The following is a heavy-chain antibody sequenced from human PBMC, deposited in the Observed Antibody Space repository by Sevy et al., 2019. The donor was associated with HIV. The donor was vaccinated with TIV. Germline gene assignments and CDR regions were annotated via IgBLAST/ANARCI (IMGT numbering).Heavy chain of an antibody. J-gene: IGHJ4*02. Sequence: GGSLRLSCAASGFTFSGSAMHWVRQASGKGLEWVGRIRSKANSYATAYAASVKGRFTISRDDSKNTAYLQMNSLKTEDTAVYYCTRLGLTGENLRFDYWGQGTLVTVSS. D-gene: IGHD1-20*01. V-gene: IGHV3-73*01. CDR1: GFTFSGSA. CDR2: IRSKANSYAT. CDR3: TRLGLTGENLRFDY.